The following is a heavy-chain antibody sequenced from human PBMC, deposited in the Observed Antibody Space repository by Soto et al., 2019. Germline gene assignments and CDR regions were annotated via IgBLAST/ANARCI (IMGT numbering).Heavy chain of an antibody. CDR1: GFTFSNAW. J-gene: IGHJ4*02. Sequence: GGSLRLSCAASGFTFSNAWMNWVRQAPGKGLEWVGRIKSKTDGGTTDYAAPVKGRFTISRDDSKNTLYLQMNSLKTEDTAVYYCTTDFSLHSSGYLPIILWGQGTLVTVSS. D-gene: IGHD3-22*01. V-gene: IGHV3-15*07. CDR3: TTDFSLHSSGYLPIIL. CDR2: IKSKTDGGTT.